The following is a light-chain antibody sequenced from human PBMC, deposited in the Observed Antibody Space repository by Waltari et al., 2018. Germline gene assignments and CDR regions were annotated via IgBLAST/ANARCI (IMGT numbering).Light chain of an antibody. Sequence: EIVLTQSPGTLSLSPGERGTLSCRASQSVSSNYLAWYQQKPGQAPRRRVRGSSSRATGVPDRFSGSGSGTDFTLTISRLEPEDFAVYYCQQYGTSPTFGPGTKVDVK. CDR3: QQYGTSPT. J-gene: IGKJ3*01. CDR1: QSVSSNY. V-gene: IGKV3-20*01. CDR2: GSS.